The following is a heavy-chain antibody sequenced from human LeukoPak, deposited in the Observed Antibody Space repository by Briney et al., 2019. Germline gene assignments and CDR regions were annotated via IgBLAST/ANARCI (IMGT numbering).Heavy chain of an antibody. CDR2: IYHSGST. CDR3: ARDLGYYYDSSGYYFSN. CDR1: GYSISSGYY. Sequence: SETLSLTCTVSGYSISSGYYWGWIRQPPGKGLEWIGSIYHSGSTYYNPSLKSRVTISVDTSKNQFSLKLSSVTAADTAVYYCARDLGYYYDSSGYYFSNWGQGTLVTVSS. D-gene: IGHD3-22*01. J-gene: IGHJ4*02. V-gene: IGHV4-38-2*02.